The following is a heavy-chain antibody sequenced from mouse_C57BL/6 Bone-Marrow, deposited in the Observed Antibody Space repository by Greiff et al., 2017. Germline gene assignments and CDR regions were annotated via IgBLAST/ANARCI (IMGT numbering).Heavy chain of an antibody. J-gene: IGHJ2*01. V-gene: IGHV1-18*01. CDR1: GYTFTDYN. Sequence: EVQLQQSGPELVKPGASVKIPCKASGYTFTDYNMDWVKQSHGKSLEWIGDLNPNNGGTISNQKFKGKATLTVDKSTRAAYMERRSLTSEDTAVYYCARGGVYYYGSNPFDCWGQGTTLTVSS. CDR3: ARGGVYYYGSNPFDC. CDR2: LNPNNGGT. D-gene: IGHD1-1*01.